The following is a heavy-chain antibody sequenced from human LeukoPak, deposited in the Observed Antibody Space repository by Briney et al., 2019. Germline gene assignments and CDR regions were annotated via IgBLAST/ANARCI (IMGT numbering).Heavy chain of an antibody. V-gene: IGHV3-48*03. J-gene: IGHJ4*02. CDR2: IGIIATAI. Sequence: WVSYIGIIATAIYYADSVKGRFTISRDSAKNSLYLQMNSLRGEDTAVYYCARGYRYGLDDWGQGTLVTVSS. D-gene: IGHD5-18*01. CDR3: ARGYRYGLDD.